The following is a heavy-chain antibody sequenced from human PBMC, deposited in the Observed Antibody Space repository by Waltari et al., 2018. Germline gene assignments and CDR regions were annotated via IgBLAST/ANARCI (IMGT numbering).Heavy chain of an antibody. CDR2: INHSGST. Sequence: QVQLQQWGAGLLKPSETLSLTCAVYGGSFSGYYWSWIRQPPGKGLEWIGEINHSGSTNYNPSLKSRVTISVDTSKNQFSLKLSSVTAADTAVYYCARMPDYDFWSGYYTPWFDPWGQGTLVTVSS. D-gene: IGHD3-3*01. V-gene: IGHV4-34*01. J-gene: IGHJ5*02. CDR3: ARMPDYDFWSGYYTPWFDP. CDR1: GGSFSGYY.